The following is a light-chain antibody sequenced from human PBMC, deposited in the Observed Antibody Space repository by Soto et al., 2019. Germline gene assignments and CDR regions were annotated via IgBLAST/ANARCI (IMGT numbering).Light chain of an antibody. CDR2: AAS. Sequence: AIQMTQSPSSLSASVGDRVTITCRASRDIGNDLGWYQQKPGKVPKHLIFAASNLQSGVPSRFSGGGSGTDFTLTISSLQADDFATYYCLQHFNFSWTFGQGTKVE. V-gene: IGKV1-6*01. CDR3: LQHFNFSWT. CDR1: RDIGND. J-gene: IGKJ1*01.